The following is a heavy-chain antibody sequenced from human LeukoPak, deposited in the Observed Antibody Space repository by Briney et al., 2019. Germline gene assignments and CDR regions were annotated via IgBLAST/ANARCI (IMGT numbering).Heavy chain of an antibody. J-gene: IGHJ3*02. CDR1: GGSISSSSYY. D-gene: IGHD6-19*01. CDR2: IYYSGST. Sequence: SETLSLTCTVSGGSISSSSYYWGWIRQPPGKGLEWIGSIYYSGSTYYNPSLKSRVTISVDTSKYQFSLKLSSVTAADTAVYYCARRSGYSSGWLDAFDIWGQGTMVTVSS. CDR3: ARRSGYSSGWLDAFDI. V-gene: IGHV4-39*01.